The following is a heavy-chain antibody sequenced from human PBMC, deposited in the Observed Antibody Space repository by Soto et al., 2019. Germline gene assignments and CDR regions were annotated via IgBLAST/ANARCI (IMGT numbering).Heavy chain of an antibody. CDR2: VSANGDST. J-gene: IGHJ6*02. CDR1: GFTFSEYA. Sequence: EVKVLESGGDLVQPGGSLRLSCVASGFTFSEYAMTWVRQAPGKGLDWVSSVSANGDSTYYADSVKGRFTISRDNSNNTLLLQMNSLRAEDTALYYCARGVRGGSGSPASYSFSGLDVWGQGTTVIVSS. CDR3: ARGVRGGSGSPASYSFSGLDV. D-gene: IGHD3-10*01. V-gene: IGHV3-23*01.